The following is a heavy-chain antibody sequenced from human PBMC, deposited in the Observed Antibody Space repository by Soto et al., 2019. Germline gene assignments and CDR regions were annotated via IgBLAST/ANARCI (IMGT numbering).Heavy chain of an antibody. D-gene: IGHD3-10*01. CDR3: ARITMVLRRIQSLAY. Sequence: QVQLQQWGAGLLKPSETLSLTCAVYGGSFSGYYWSWIRQPPGKGLEWIGEINHSGSTNYNPSLKRRVTRSVDTSNNQCSLKPSSVSAADTTVYYCARITMVLRRIQSLAYWGQGPLVPVSS. V-gene: IGHV4-34*01. CDR1: GGSFSGYY. CDR2: INHSGST. J-gene: IGHJ4*02.